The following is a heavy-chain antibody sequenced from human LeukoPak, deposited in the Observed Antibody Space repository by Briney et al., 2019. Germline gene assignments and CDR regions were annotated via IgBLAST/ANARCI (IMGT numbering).Heavy chain of an antibody. J-gene: IGHJ5*02. V-gene: IGHV4-59*08. Sequence: SETLSLTCTVSGGSISSYYWSWIRQPPGKGLEWIGYIYYSGSTNYKSSLKSRVTISVDTSKNQFSLKLSSVTAADTAVYYCARHLKRITMMCKNWFDPWGQGTLVTVSS. CDR2: IYYSGST. CDR1: GGSISSYY. D-gene: IGHD3-22*01. CDR3: ARHLKRITMMCKNWFDP.